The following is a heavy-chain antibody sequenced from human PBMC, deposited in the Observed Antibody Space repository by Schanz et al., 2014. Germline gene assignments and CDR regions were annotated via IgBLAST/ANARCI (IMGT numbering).Heavy chain of an antibody. CDR2: FDAHDGRA. J-gene: IGHJ4*02. Sequence: EVQLLESGGGLVQPGGSLRLSCEASGFIFGNYGMSWVRQAPGKGLEWVSGFDAHDGRAYYADSAKGRFTISRDNSKSTLYVEMNSLRVEDTAVYYCAKTLFPGGTQTFGNWGRGTLVNVSS. CDR3: AKTLFPGGTQTFGN. V-gene: IGHV3-23*01. D-gene: IGHD2-8*02. CDR1: GFIFGNYG.